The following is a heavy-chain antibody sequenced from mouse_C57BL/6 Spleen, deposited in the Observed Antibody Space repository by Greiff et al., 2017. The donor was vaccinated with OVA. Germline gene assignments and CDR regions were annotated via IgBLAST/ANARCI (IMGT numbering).Heavy chain of an antibody. CDR2: IRNKANGYTT. J-gene: IGHJ2*01. Sequence: EVHLVESGGGLVQPGGSLSLSCAASGFTFTDYYMSWVRQPPGKALEWLGFIRNKANGYTTEYSASVKGRFTISRDNSQSILYLQMNALRAEDSATYYCARYRTGTLDYWGQGTTLTVSS. V-gene: IGHV7-3*01. CDR3: ARYRTGTLDY. D-gene: IGHD4-1*01. CDR1: GFTFTDYY.